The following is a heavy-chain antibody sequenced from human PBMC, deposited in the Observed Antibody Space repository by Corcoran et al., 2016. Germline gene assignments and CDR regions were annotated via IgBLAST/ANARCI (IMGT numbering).Heavy chain of an antibody. CDR1: GYSFTRYW. V-gene: IGHV5-51*01. CDR3: ARQGFRDSSSWYGY. Sequence: EVQLVQSGSEVKKPGETLKISCKGSGYSFTRYWIGRVRQMPGKGLAWMGIIYPGDSDTRYSPSFQGQVTISADKSISTAYLQWSSLKASDTAMYDCARQGFRDSSSWYGYWGQGTLVTVSS. CDR2: IYPGDSDT. D-gene: IGHD6-13*01. J-gene: IGHJ4*02.